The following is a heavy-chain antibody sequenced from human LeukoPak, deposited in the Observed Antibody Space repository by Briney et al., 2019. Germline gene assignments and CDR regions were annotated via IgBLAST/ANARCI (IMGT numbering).Heavy chain of an antibody. CDR1: GGSISSGGYY. CDR3: ARGYYDSSGSPRAFDY. CDR2: IYYSGST. Sequence: SETLSLTCTVSGGSISSGGYYWSWIRQHPGKGLEWIGYIYYSGSTYYNPSLKSRVTISEDTSKNQFSLKLSSVTAADTAVYYCARGYYDSSGSPRAFDYWGQGTLVTVSS. D-gene: IGHD3-22*01. J-gene: IGHJ4*02. V-gene: IGHV4-31*03.